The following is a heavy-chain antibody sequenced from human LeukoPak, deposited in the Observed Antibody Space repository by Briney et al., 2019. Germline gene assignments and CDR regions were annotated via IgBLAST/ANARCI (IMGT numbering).Heavy chain of an antibody. CDR1: GYTFTGYY. CDR2: INPNSGGT. CDR3: ARATTPLGYCSGGSCYSGY. Sequence: ASVKVSCKASGYTFTGYYMHWVRQAPGQGLEWMGWINPNSGGTNYAQKFQGRVTMTRDTSISTAYMELSRLRSDDTAVYYCARATTPLGYCSGGSCYSGYWGQGTLVTVSS. D-gene: IGHD2-15*01. V-gene: IGHV1-2*02. J-gene: IGHJ4*02.